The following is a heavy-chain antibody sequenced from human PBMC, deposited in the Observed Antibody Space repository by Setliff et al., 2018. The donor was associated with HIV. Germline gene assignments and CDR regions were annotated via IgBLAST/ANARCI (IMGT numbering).Heavy chain of an antibody. Sequence: SETLSLTCAVYGGSISSGGYYWSWIRQPAGKGLEWIGRIYTSGSTKYNPSLKSRVTISVDTSKNQFSLNLSSVTAADTAVYYCARAFYYYYMDVWGKGTTVTVSS. CDR2: IYTSGST. CDR1: GGSISSGGYY. V-gene: IGHV4-61*02. J-gene: IGHJ6*03. CDR3: ARAFYYYYMDV.